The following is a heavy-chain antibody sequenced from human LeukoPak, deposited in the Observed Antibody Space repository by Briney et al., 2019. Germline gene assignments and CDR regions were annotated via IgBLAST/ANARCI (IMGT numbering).Heavy chain of an antibody. J-gene: IGHJ4*02. Sequence: GGSLRLSCAASEFTFSDSAATWVRQAPGRRPDWVSTLTRSGADKYYSDSVKGRFTISRDNSENTLYLQMNSLRAEDTAVYYCARGKVWFGELSFTALDYWGQGTLVTVSS. D-gene: IGHD3-10*01. V-gene: IGHV3-23*01. CDR1: EFTFSDSA. CDR3: ARGKVWFGELSFTALDY. CDR2: LTRSGADK.